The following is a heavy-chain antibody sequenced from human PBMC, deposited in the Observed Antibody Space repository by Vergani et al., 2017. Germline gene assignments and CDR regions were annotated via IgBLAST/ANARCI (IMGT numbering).Heavy chain of an antibody. CDR2: ISYDGSNK. D-gene: IGHD4-11*01. CDR3: AKDGATVTTLYYYYYGMDV. J-gene: IGHJ6*02. Sequence: QVQLVASGGGVVQPGRSLRLSCAASGFTFSSYGMHWVRQAPGKGLEWVAVISYDGSNKYYADSVKGRFTISRDNSKNTLYLQMNSLRAEDTAVYYCAKDGATVTTLYYYYYGMDVWGQGTTVTVSS. V-gene: IGHV3-30*18. CDR1: GFTFSSYG.